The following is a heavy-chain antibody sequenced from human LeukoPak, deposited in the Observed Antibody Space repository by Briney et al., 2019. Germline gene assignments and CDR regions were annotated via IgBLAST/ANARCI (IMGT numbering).Heavy chain of an antibody. CDR3: ATSFKWNYDH. V-gene: IGHV3-23*01. Sequence: GGSLRLSCAASGFTFRTYAMDWVRQAPGKGLEWVSAIGGSGGATYYADSVKGRFTISRDNSKNTLYLQMSSLRAEDTALYYCATSFKWNYDHWGQGTLVTVSS. J-gene: IGHJ5*02. CDR1: GFTFRTYA. D-gene: IGHD1-7*01. CDR2: IGGSGGAT.